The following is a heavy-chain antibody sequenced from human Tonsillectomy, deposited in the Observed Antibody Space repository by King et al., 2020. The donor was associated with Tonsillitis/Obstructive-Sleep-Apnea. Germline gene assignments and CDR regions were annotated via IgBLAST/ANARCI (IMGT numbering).Heavy chain of an antibody. CDR2: IYPGDSDT. Sequence: QLVQSGAEVKKPGESLNISCKGSGYSFTSYWIGWVRQMPGKGLEWIGIIYPGDSDTRYSPSFQGQVTISADKSIRTAYLQWSSLKASDTSMYYCARLANYCSSTSCYTLGAFDIWGQGTMVTVSS. CDR1: GYSFTSYW. V-gene: IGHV5-51*01. D-gene: IGHD2-2*02. CDR3: ARLANYCSSTSCYTLGAFDI. J-gene: IGHJ3*02.